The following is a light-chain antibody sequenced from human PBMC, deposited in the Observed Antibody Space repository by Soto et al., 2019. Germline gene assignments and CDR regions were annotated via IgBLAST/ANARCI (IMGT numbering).Light chain of an antibody. J-gene: IGLJ3*02. CDR3: SSYTSSTTWV. CDR2: EVS. Sequence: QSVLTQPASVSGSPGQSITISCTGTSNDIGRYKFVSWYQQYPDKAPKLMIYEVSNRPPGVSDRFSGSKSGKTASLTISGLQAEDEADYYCSSYTSSTTWVFGGGTNVTVL. V-gene: IGLV2-14*01. CDR1: SNDIGRYKF.